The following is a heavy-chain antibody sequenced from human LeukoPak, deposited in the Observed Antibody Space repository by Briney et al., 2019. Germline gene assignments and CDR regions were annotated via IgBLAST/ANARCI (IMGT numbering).Heavy chain of an antibody. CDR3: ARAPDYGDYVDY. CDR2: INPNSGGT. J-gene: IGHJ4*02. CDR1: GYTFTIYG. D-gene: IGHD4-17*01. Sequence: ASVTVSCKPSGYTFTIYGISWVRQAPGQRLEWMGWINPNSGGTNYAQKFQGRVTMTRDTSISTACMELSRLRSDDTAVYYCARAPDYGDYVDYWGQGTLVTVSS. V-gene: IGHV1-2*02.